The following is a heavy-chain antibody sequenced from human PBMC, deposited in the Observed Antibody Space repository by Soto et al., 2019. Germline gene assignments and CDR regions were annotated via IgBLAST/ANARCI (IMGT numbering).Heavy chain of an antibody. CDR2: IITALGIA. CDR3: AGGSHLWEFVYYMAG. J-gene: IGHJ6*03. CDR1: GGTFSSYT. Sequence: QVQLVQSGAEVKKPGSSVKFSCKASGGTFSSYTISWLRQAPGQGLEWMGRIITALGIANYAQKFQGRVTITADTSTSTAYMELSRLRSADTAVYYFAGGSHLWEFVYYMAGWGKGNTVNVSS. D-gene: IGHD3-16*01. V-gene: IGHV1-69*02.